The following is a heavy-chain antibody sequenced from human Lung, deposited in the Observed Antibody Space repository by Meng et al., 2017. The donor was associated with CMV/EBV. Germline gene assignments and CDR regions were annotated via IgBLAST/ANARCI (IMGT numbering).Heavy chain of an antibody. CDR3: ARENRLGWELVPNGHFDF. D-gene: IGHD1-26*01. J-gene: IGHJ4*02. CDR1: GFTFDHYT. CDR2: ISSSSTYK. Sequence: GGSXRLXCAASGFTFDHYTMNWVRQAPGKGLEWVSSISSSSTYKYYADSVKGRFTISRDNAKNSLYLQMDSLRPEDTAVYYCARENRLGWELVPNGHFDFWXQRTLVTVSS. V-gene: IGHV3-21*01.